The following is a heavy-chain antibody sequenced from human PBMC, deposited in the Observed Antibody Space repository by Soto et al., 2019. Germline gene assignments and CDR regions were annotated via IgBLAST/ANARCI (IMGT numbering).Heavy chain of an antibody. V-gene: IGHV5-10-1*01. CDR1: GYSFAGYW. CDR2: IDPSDSQT. D-gene: IGHD3-22*01. CDR3: ARQIYDSDTGPNFQYYFDS. Sequence: GESLKISCKGSGYSFAGYWITWVRQKPGKGLEWMGRIDPSDSQTYYSPSFRGRVTISATKSITTVFLQWSSLRASDTAMYYCARQIYDSDTGPNFQYYFDSWGQGTPVTVSS. J-gene: IGHJ4*02.